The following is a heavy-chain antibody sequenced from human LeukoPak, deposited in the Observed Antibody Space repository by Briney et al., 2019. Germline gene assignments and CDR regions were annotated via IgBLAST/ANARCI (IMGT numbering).Heavy chain of an antibody. CDR1: GGTFSSYA. V-gene: IGHV1-69*05. CDR3: VRDRIAAAGNFDY. Sequence: SVKVSCKASGGTFSSYAISWVRQAPGQGLEWMGRIIPIFGTANYAQKFQGRVTITTDESTSTAYMELSSLRSEDTAVYYCVRDRIAAAGNFDYWGQGTLVTVSS. D-gene: IGHD6-13*01. CDR2: IIPIFGTA. J-gene: IGHJ4*02.